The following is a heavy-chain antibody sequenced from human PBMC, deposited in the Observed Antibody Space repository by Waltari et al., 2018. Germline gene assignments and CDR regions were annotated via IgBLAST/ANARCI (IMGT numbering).Heavy chain of an antibody. D-gene: IGHD4-17*01. CDR2: IKQDGSEK. J-gene: IGHJ4*02. CDR3: VTGLTTVTAKDYFDH. Sequence: EVQLVESGGGSVQPGGSLRLSCAASGVTWSRCWFNWVRQAPGKGLEWVANIKQDGSEKNYVDSVEGRFSISRDNAQNSLYLQMNSLRAEDTAIYYCVTGLTTVTAKDYFDHWGQGALVTVSS. V-gene: IGHV3-7*01. CDR1: GVTWSRCW.